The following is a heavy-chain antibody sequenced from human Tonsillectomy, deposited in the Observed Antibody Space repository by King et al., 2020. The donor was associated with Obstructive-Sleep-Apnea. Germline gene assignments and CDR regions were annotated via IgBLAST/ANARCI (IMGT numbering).Heavy chain of an antibody. CDR3: ARGRDVLTEDAFDI. Sequence: QLQESGPGLVKPSETLSLTCTVSGASIISSSYYWGWIRQPPGKGLEWIGNIYYSGSAYYNPSLKSRVTISVDTSKNQFSLKLNSVTAADTAVYYCARGRDVLTEDAFDIWGQGTLVTVSS. CDR2: IYYSGSA. J-gene: IGHJ3*02. V-gene: IGHV4-39*07. CDR1: GASIISSSYY. D-gene: IGHD3-9*01.